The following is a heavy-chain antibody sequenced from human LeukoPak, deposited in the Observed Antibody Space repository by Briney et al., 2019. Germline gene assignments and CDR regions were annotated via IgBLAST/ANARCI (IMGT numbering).Heavy chain of an antibody. CDR3: ARGIQLWVVY. J-gene: IGHJ4*02. D-gene: IGHD5-18*01. Sequence: SETLSLTCTVSGGSISSYYWSWLRQPPGKGLEWIGYIYYSGSTNYNPSLKSRVTISVDTSKNQFSLKLSSVTAADTAVYYCARGIQLWVVYWGQGTLVTVS. V-gene: IGHV4-59*01. CDR1: GGSISSYY. CDR2: IYYSGST.